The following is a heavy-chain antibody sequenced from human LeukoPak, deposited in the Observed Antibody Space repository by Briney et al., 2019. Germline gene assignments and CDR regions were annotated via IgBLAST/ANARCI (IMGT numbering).Heavy chain of an antibody. V-gene: IGHV7-4-1*02. Sequence: GASVKVSCKASGYIFSNYAMHWVRQAPGQGLEWMGWTNTNTGKQTYAQGFTGRFVFSLDTSVSTAYLQISSLKPEDTAVYYCARGNRPQRFYGSGSSDPWGQGTLVTVSS. CDR2: TNTNTGKQ. J-gene: IGHJ5*02. D-gene: IGHD3-10*01. CDR1: GYIFSNYA. CDR3: ARGNRPQRFYGSGSSDP.